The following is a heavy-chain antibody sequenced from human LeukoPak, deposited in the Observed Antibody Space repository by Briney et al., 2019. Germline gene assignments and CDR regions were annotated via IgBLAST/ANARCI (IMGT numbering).Heavy chain of an antibody. V-gene: IGHV3-23*01. CDR2: IGGGGDKV. Sequence: GGSLRLSCAASGFTFKSYAMTWVRQAPGKGLEWVSAIGGGGDKVFYADSVKGRFTISRDNSKQTLFLQMNSLGAADTAVYYCAKVSSGEHTFWSDFSQDKWFDPWGQGTPVTVSS. D-gene: IGHD3-3*01. J-gene: IGHJ5*02. CDR3: AKVSSGEHTFWSDFSQDKWFDP. CDR1: GFTFKSYA.